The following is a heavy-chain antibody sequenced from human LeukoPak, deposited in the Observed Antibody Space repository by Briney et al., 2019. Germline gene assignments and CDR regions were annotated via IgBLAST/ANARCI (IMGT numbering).Heavy chain of an antibody. V-gene: IGHV4-34*01. J-gene: IGHJ3*02. CDR3: ARYIVSYPHDAFDI. D-gene: IGHD1-26*01. CDR1: GGSFSGYY. Sequence: SETLSLTCAVYGGSFSGYYWSWIRQPPGKGLEWIGEINHSGSTNYNPSLKSRVTISVDTSKNQFSLKLSSVTAADTAVYYCARYIVSYPHDAFDIWGQGTMVTVSS. CDR2: INHSGST.